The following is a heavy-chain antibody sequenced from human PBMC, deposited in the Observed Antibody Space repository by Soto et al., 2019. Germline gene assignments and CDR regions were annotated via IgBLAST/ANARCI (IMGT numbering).Heavy chain of an antibody. CDR1: GGSISSYY. CDR2: IYYSGST. V-gene: IGHV4-59*01. J-gene: IGHJ4*02. CDR3: ARGDTAMGKSS. D-gene: IGHD5-18*01. Sequence: SETLSLTCTVSGGSISSYYWSWIRQPPGKGLEWIGYIYYSGSTNYNPSLKSRVTISVDTSKNQFSLKLSSVTAADTAVYYCARGDTAMGKSSWGQGTLVTVSS.